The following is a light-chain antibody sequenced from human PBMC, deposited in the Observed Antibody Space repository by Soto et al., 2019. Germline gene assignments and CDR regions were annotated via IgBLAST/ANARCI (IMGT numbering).Light chain of an antibody. Sequence: DVVLTQTPLSSPVTLGQPASISCRSSRSLVHSDGNTYLSWLQQRPGQPPRLLIYQISNRFSGVPDRFSGSGAGTDFTLKISRVEAEDVGVYYCLKFAHFPRTFGQGTKVEIK. J-gene: IGKJ1*01. V-gene: IGKV2-24*01. CDR1: RSLVHSDGNTY. CDR2: QIS. CDR3: LKFAHFPRT.